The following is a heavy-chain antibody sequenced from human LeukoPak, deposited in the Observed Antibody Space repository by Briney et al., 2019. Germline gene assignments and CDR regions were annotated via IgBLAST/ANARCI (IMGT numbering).Heavy chain of an antibody. CDR1: GYTFTGYY. Sequence: ASVKVSCKASGYTFTGYYMHWVRQAPGQGLEWMGWINPNSGGTNYAQKFQGRVTMTRDTSISTAYMELSRLRSEDTAVYYCARDNGLGSYHEFDYWGQGTLVTVSS. V-gene: IGHV1-2*02. CDR3: ARDNGLGSYHEFDY. J-gene: IGHJ4*02. D-gene: IGHD5-18*01. CDR2: INPNSGGT.